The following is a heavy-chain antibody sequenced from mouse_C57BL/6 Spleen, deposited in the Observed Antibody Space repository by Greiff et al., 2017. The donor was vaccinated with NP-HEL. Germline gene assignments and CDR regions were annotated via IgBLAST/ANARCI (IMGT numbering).Heavy chain of an antibody. V-gene: IGHV5-6*02. CDR3: ARRDYFDY. Sequence: EVNLVESGGDLVKPGGSLKLSCAASGFTFSSYGMSWVRQTPDKRLEWVATISSGGSYTYYPDSVKGRFTISRDNAKNTLYLQMSSLKSEDTAMYYCARRDYFDYWGQGTTLTVSS. CDR1: GFTFSSYG. J-gene: IGHJ2*01. CDR2: ISSGGSYT.